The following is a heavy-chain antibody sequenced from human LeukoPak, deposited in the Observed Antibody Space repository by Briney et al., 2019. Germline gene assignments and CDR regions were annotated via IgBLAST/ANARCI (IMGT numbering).Heavy chain of an antibody. D-gene: IGHD3-22*01. CDR2: ISSSSSYI. CDR3: ARGGYYYDSSGYYGLAGEAEYFQH. V-gene: IGHV3-21*01. CDR1: GFTFNNAW. J-gene: IGHJ1*01. Sequence: GGSLRLSCAASGFTFNNAWMSWVRQAPGKGLEWVSSISSSSSYIYYADSVKGRFTISRDNAKNSLYLQMNSLRAEDTAVYYCARGGYYYDSSGYYGLAGEAEYFQHWGQGTLVTVSS.